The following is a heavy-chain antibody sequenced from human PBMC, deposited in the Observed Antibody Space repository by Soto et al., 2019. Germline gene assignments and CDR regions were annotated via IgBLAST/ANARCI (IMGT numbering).Heavy chain of an antibody. J-gene: IGHJ6*04. CDR1: GFSCGSDG. D-gene: IGHD3-10*01. CDR3: QRDNMARAYEVGGMDA. CDR2: ISSSSSYI. V-gene: IGHV3-21*04. Sequence: RGGSLVLCCAALGFSCGSDGMNWVRQAPGKGLEWVSSISSSSSYIYYADSVKGRFTIYRDNAKNSLYLQMNSLRAEDTAVYYCQRDNMARAYEVGGMDAWGKRTSVNVSS.